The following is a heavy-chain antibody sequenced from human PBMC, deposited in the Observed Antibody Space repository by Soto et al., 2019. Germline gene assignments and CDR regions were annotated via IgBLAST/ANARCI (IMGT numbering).Heavy chain of an antibody. D-gene: IGHD1-1*01. Sequence: QVHLVESGGGVVQPGKSLRVSCAASGFSFSDYGMHWVRQVPGKGLEWVAVIWYDGTKKYYADSVKGRFTISRENSKQMPYLQMDSLRAEDTSVDVCAYEDIDGTTWGQGTLVTVSS. CDR3: AYEDIDGTT. CDR1: GFSFSDYG. V-gene: IGHV3-33*03. CDR2: IWYDGTKK. J-gene: IGHJ4*02.